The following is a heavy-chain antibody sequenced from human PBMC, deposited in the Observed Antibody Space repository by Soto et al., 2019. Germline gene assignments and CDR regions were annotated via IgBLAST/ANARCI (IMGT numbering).Heavy chain of an antibody. CDR3: AKNNTRFLEWLTPRAVGWFEP. CDR1: GFTFISYA. CDR2: ISGSGGST. J-gene: IGHJ5*02. V-gene: IGHV3-23*01. Sequence: PGGSXRLACAASGFTFISYAMSWVRQAPGKGLEWVSAISGSGGSTYYADSVKGRFTISRDNSKNTLYLQMNSLRAEDTAVYYCAKNNTRFLEWLTPRAVGWFEPWGQGTLVTVYS. D-gene: IGHD3-3*01.